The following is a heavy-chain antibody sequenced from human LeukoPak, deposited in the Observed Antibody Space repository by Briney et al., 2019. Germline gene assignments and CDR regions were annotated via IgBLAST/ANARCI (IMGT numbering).Heavy chain of an antibody. Sequence: ASVKVSCKASGYTFTGYYMHWVRQAPGQGLEWMGRINPNSGGTNYAQKFQGRATMTRDTSISTAYMELSRLRSDDTAVYYCASVYSSSGSGDYWGQGTLVTVS. J-gene: IGHJ4*02. V-gene: IGHV1-2*06. CDR1: GYTFTGYY. CDR3: ASVYSSSGSGDY. D-gene: IGHD6-13*01. CDR2: INPNSGGT.